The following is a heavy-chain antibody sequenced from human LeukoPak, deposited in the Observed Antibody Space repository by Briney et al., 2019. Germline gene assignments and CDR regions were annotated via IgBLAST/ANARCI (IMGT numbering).Heavy chain of an antibody. Sequence: SETLSLTCSVSDDSITMYYWTWIRQPPGKGLEWIGYIYNSGSANYSPSLKSRVTMALDTSKNQFSLTLSSVTAADTAVYYCARGDVWGGWFNYYYMDVWGKGTTVTVSS. J-gene: IGHJ6*03. CDR2: IYNSGSA. V-gene: IGHV4-59*01. CDR3: ARGDVWGGWFNYYYMDV. CDR1: DDSITMYY. D-gene: IGHD3-16*01.